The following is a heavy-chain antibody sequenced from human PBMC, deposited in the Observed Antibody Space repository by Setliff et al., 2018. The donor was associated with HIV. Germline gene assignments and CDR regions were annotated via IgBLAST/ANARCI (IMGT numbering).Heavy chain of an antibody. J-gene: IGHJ4*02. V-gene: IGHV4-34*01. CDR3: AAFFVTPLTTQDF. Sequence: SETLSLTCAVYGAPFNGYYWAWIRQSPAKGLEWIGEIYHSGIVNYNPSLKSRVIISRDTSTNQFSLKMTSMTAADTGIYYCAAFFVTPLTTQDFWGQGTLVTVSS. D-gene: IGHD4-17*01. CDR2: IYHSGIV. CDR1: GAPFNGYY.